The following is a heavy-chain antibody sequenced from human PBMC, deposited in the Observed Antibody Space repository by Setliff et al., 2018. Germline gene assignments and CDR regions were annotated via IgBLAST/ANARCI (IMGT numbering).Heavy chain of an antibody. J-gene: IGHJ4*02. D-gene: IGHD3-9*01. CDR1: GGSISSSSYY. V-gene: IGHV4-39*07. CDR3: ARTLYDYDILTGPGYYFDY. CDR2: IYYSGST. Sequence: PSETLSPTCTVSGGSISSSSYYWGWIRQPPGKGLEWIGSIYYSGSTYYNPSLKSRVTISVDTSKNQFSLKLSSVTAADTAVYYCARTLYDYDILTGPGYYFDYWGQGTLVTVSS.